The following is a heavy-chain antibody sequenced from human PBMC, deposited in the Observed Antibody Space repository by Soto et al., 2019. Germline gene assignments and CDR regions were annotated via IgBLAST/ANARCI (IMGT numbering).Heavy chain of an antibody. CDR1: GGTVSNSA. Sequence: QVQLVQSGAEVRKPGSSVKVSCKASGGTVSNSAISWLRQAPGQGLEWMGGIIPIFGPAVYARKFRGRVTITEDESTSTADMERSAVGSEDTYVYDWGRGSSWTKVEYWGQGTLVTVSS. J-gene: IGHJ4*02. V-gene: IGHV1-69*01. D-gene: IGHD2-15*01. CDR3: GRGSSWTKVEY. CDR2: IIPIFGPA.